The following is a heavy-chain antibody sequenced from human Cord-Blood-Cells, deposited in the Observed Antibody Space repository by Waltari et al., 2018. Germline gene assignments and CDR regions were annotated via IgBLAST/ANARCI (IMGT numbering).Heavy chain of an antibody. V-gene: IGHV4-34*01. J-gene: IGHJ3*02. CDR3: ARGYWVETAVAFDI. CDR2: INHSGST. D-gene: IGHD2-8*02. Sequence: QVQLQQWGAGLLKPSETLSLTCAVYGGSFSGYYWSWIRQPPGKGLEWIGEINHSGSTHYNPSLKSRVTISVDTSKNQFSLKLSSVTAADTAVYYCARGYWVETAVAFDIWGQGTMVTVSS. CDR1: GGSFSGYY.